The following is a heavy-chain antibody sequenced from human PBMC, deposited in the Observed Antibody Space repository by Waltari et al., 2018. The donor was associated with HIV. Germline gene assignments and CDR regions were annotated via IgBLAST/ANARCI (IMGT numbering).Heavy chain of an antibody. D-gene: IGHD2-15*01. Sequence: EVQLVESGGGLVQPGGSLRLSCAASGFTFSSYWMSWVRQAPGKGLEGVANIKQDGSEKNYVDSVKGRFTISRDNAKNSLYLQMNSLRAEDTAVYYCARWQSVVAATPPRDYWGQGTLVTVSS. V-gene: IGHV3-7*01. CDR3: ARWQSVVAATPPRDY. CDR1: GFTFSSYW. CDR2: IKQDGSEK. J-gene: IGHJ4*02.